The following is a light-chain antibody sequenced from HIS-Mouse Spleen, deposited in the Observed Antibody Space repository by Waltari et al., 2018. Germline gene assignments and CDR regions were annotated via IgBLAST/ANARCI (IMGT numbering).Light chain of an antibody. CDR3: QKYDSYRFT. Sequence: AIRMTQSPSSLSASTGDRVTITCRASQGISSYLACYQQKPVKDPKLLIYAASTLQSGVPSRFSGRGSGTDFTLTISCLQYEDFATYDCQKYDSYRFTFGGGTKVEIK. CDR1: QGISSY. CDR2: AAS. J-gene: IGKJ4*01. V-gene: IGKV1-8*01.